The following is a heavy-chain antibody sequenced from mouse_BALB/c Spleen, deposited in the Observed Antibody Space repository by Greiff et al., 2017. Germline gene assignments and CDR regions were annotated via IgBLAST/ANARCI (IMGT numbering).Heavy chain of an antibody. J-gene: IGHJ4*01. CDR2: IYPGDGDT. D-gene: IGHD3-1*01. Sequence: VQLQQSGAELVRPGSSVKISCKASGYAFSSYWMNWVKQRPRQGLEWIGQIYPGDGDTNYNGKFKGKATLTPDKSSSTAYMQLSSLTSEDSAVYFCARRALDYWGQGTSVTVSS. CDR1: GYAFSSYW. CDR3: ARRALDY. V-gene: IGHV1-80*01.